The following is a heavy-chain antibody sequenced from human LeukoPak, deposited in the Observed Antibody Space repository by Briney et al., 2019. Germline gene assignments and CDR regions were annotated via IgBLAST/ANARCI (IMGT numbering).Heavy chain of an antibody. J-gene: IGHJ4*02. Sequence: SQTLSLTCAISGDSVSSNSASWNWIRHSPSRGLEGLGRTYYRSKWYNDYAASVQSRITINPDTSKNQLSLQMNAVTPEDTAVYYCTREHGWGSSDYWGQGTLVTVSS. CDR1: GDSVSSNSAS. D-gene: IGHD7-27*01. CDR2: TYYRSKWYN. CDR3: TREHGWGSSDY. V-gene: IGHV6-1*01.